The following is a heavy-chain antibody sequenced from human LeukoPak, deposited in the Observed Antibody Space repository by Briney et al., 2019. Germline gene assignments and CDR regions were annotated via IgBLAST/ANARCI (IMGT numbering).Heavy chain of an antibody. V-gene: IGHV1-2*02. J-gene: IGHJ4*02. CDR2: INPNSGGT. CDR1: GYTFTGHY. CDR3: AAETDPLDY. Sequence: ASVKVSCKASGYTFTGHYMHWVRQAPGQGLEWMGWINPNSGGTNYAQKFQGRVTMTRDTSISTAYVQLSRLRSDDTAVYYCAAETDPLDYWGQGTLVTVSS. D-gene: IGHD2-21*02.